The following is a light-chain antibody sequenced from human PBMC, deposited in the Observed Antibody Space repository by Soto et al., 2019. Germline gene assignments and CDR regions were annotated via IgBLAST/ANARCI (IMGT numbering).Light chain of an antibody. V-gene: IGLV2-14*01. Sequence: QSALTQPASVSGSPGRAIAISCTGTSSDVGAYDYVSWYQQHPDKAPKLMIFEVSDRPSGVSNRFSGSNSGNTASLTISGLQAEDEADYFCSSYTSNSTLVFGGGTKVTVL. J-gene: IGLJ3*02. CDR2: EVS. CDR1: SSDVGAYDY. CDR3: SSYTSNSTLV.